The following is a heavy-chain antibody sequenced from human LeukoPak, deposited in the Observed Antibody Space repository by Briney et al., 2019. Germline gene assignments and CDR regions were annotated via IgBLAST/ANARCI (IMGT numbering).Heavy chain of an antibody. CDR2: IYYSGST. CDR1: SGSISRYY. D-gene: IGHD2-8*01. J-gene: IGHJ4*02. CDR3: ASGDGVQTLNFDS. V-gene: IGHV4-59*01. Sequence: SETLSLTCTVSSGSISRYYWSWIRQPPGKGLEWIGYIYYSGSTNYNPSLKSRVTISIDTSKNQFSLQLSSVTAADTAVYYCASGDGVQTLNFDSWGQGTLVTVSS.